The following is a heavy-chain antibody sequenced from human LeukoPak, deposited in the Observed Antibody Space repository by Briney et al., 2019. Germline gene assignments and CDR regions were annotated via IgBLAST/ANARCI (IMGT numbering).Heavy chain of an antibody. J-gene: IGHJ5*02. CDR1: GGSISSYY. Sequence: SETLSLTCTVSGGSISSYYWSWIRQPPGKGLEWIGYIYYSGSTNYNPSLKSRVTISVDTSKNQFSLKLSSVTAADTAVYYCARGLSPNYYGSGSYKWFDPWGQGSLVTVSS. CDR3: ARGLSPNYYGSGSYKWFDP. D-gene: IGHD3-10*01. V-gene: IGHV4-59*01. CDR2: IYYSGST.